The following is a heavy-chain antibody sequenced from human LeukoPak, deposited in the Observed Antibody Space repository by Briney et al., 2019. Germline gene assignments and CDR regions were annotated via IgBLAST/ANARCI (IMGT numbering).Heavy chain of an antibody. D-gene: IGHD6-13*01. Sequence: GGSLRLSCAASGFTFSNYGMHWVRQAPGKGLEWVAFMPYDGSNEYYADSVKGRFTISRDNSKNTLYLEMNSLRAEDTAMYYCAKDRGIAAAYYFMDVWGKGTTVTVSS. CDR1: GFTFSNYG. V-gene: IGHV3-30*02. CDR2: MPYDGSNE. CDR3: AKDRGIAAAYYFMDV. J-gene: IGHJ6*03.